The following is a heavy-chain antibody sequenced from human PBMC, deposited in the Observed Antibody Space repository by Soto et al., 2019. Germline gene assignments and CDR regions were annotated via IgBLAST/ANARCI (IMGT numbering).Heavy chain of an antibody. Sequence: GGSLRLSCAASGFTFSSYAMSWVRQAPGKGLEWVSTISGNDGSSYYADSVKGRFTISRDNSKNTLYLQMNRLRAEDTAVYYCSKDRVISATFWFDPWGQGTLVTVSS. CDR3: SKDRVISATFWFDP. J-gene: IGHJ5*02. CDR1: GFTFSSYA. CDR2: ISGNDGSS. V-gene: IGHV3-23*01. D-gene: IGHD2-15*01.